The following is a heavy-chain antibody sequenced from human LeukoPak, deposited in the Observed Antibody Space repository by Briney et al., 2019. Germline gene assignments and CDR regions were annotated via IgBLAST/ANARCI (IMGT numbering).Heavy chain of an antibody. CDR2: ISTSSSYI. D-gene: IGHD3-10*01. Sequence: GGSLRLSCAASGFTFNKYTMNWVRQAPGKGLEWVSSISTSSSYIYYADSVKGRFTISRDNSKNTLYLQMNSLRAEDTAVYYCAKDGEYYYYGSGSSNWFDPWGQGTLVTVSS. CDR1: GFTFNKYT. V-gene: IGHV3-21*01. CDR3: AKDGEYYYYGSGSSNWFDP. J-gene: IGHJ5*02.